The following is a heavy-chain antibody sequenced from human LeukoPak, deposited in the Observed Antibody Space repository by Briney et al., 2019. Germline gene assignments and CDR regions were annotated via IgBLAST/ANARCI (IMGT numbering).Heavy chain of an antibody. CDR2: ISSSSSTI. V-gene: IGHV3-48*01. D-gene: IGHD1-26*01. CDR1: RFTFSSYG. Sequence: PGGSLRPSCAASRFTFSSYGMHWVRQAPGKGLEWVSYISSSSSTIYYADSVKGRFTISRDNAKNSLYLQMNSLRAEDTAVYYCARDHGGIVGATTVDYWGQGTLVTVSS. CDR3: ARDHGGIVGATTVDY. J-gene: IGHJ4*02.